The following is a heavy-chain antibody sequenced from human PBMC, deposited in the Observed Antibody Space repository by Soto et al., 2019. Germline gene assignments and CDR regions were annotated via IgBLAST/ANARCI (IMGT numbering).Heavy chain of an antibody. D-gene: IGHD2-21*02. CDR1: GFTFGTYT. Sequence: EVQLVESGGGLVKPGGSLRLSCAASGFTFGTYTMNWVRQVPGTGLEWVASIGTTSSYIYYADSVRGRFTISRDNGGGSVYLQMSSLRAEETDVYYCARVMCGDCSSYYYYSMDVWGQGTTVTVSS. V-gene: IGHV3-21*01. J-gene: IGHJ6*02. CDR3: ARVMCGDCSSYYYYSMDV. CDR2: IGTTSSYI.